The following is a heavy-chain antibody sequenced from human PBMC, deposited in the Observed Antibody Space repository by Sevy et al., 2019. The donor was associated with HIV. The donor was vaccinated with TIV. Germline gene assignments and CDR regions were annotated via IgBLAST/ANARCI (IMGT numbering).Heavy chain of an antibody. CDR3: ARDMLGYCSSTSCYAEGYFDY. D-gene: IGHD2-2*01. CDR1: GGSISSYY. CDR2: IYYSGST. J-gene: IGHJ4*02. V-gene: IGHV4-59*01. Sequence: SKTLSLTCTVSGGSISSYYWSWIRQPPGKGLEWIGYIYYSGSTNYNPSLKSRVTISVDTSKNQFSMKLSSVTAADTAVYYCARDMLGYCSSTSCYAEGYFDYWGQGTLVTVSS.